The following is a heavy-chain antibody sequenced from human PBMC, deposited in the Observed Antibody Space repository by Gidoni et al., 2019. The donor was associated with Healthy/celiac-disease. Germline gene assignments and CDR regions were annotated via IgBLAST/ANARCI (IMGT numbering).Heavy chain of an antibody. D-gene: IGHD2-15*01. Sequence: QVQLVQSGAEVKKPGASVKVSCKASGYTFTSYGISWVRQAPGQGLEWMGWISAYNGNTNYAQKLQGRVTMTTDTSTSTAYMELRSLRSDDTAVYYCARLGYCSGGSCYGANYYGMDVWGQGTTVTVSS. V-gene: IGHV1-18*04. CDR1: GYTFTSYG. J-gene: IGHJ6*02. CDR3: ARLGYCSGGSCYGANYYGMDV. CDR2: ISAYNGNT.